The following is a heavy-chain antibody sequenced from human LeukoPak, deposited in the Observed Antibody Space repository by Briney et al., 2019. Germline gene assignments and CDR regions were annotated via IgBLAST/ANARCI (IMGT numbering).Heavy chain of an antibody. V-gene: IGHV3-30*18. Sequence: GGSLRLSCAASGFTFSNAWMSWVRQAPGKGLEWVAVISYDGSNKYYADSVKGRFTISRDNSKNTLYLQMNSLRAEDTAVYYCAKGIAPYYYYGMDVWGQGTTVTVSS. J-gene: IGHJ6*02. CDR2: ISYDGSNK. D-gene: IGHD2-15*01. CDR3: AKGIAPYYYYGMDV. CDR1: GFTFSNAW.